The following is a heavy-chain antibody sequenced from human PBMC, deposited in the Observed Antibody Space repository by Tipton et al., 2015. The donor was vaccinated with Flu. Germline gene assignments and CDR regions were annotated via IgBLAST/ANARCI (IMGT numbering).Heavy chain of an antibody. CDR3: VRRDYSNYVSEPENWFDP. D-gene: IGHD4-11*01. Sequence: TLSLTCAVFGFSIRSSNYYWAWIRQPPGRGLEWIGNIFHSGNTYHNPSLKSRVTISVDTSKNQFSLKLSSVTAADSAVYYCVRRDYSNYVSEPENWFDPWGPGTLVTVSS. J-gene: IGHJ5*02. CDR2: IFHSGNT. CDR1: GFSIRSSNYY. V-gene: IGHV4-38-2*01.